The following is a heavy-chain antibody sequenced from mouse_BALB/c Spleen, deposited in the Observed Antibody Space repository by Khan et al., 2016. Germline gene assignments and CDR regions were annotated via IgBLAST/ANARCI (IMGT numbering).Heavy chain of an antibody. J-gene: IGHJ1*01. CDR3: ARGRYYGSRGYFDV. CDR1: GYSITSDYA. Sequence: EVQLQESGPGLVKPSQSLSLTCTVTGYSITSDYAWNWIRQFPGNKLEWMGYISYSGSTSYNPSLKSRISITRDTSKNPFFLQLNSVTTEDTATYYCARGRYYGSRGYFDVWGAGTTVTVSS. CDR2: ISYSGST. V-gene: IGHV3-2*02. D-gene: IGHD1-1*01.